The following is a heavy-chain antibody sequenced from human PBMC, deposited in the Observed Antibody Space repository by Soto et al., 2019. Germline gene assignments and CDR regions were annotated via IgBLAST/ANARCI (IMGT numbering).Heavy chain of an antibody. V-gene: IGHV3-53*01. CDR3: ASSQLWSRDY. J-gene: IGHJ4*02. D-gene: IGHD3-10*01. Sequence: EVQLVESGGGLIQPGGSLRLSCAASGFTVNSNYMSWVRQGPGKGLEWVSVIYIGGTTYYADSVKGRFTISRDNSKTTLYLQMNSLRAEDTAVYYCASSQLWSRDYWGQGTLVTVSS. CDR2: IYIGGTT. CDR1: GFTVNSNY.